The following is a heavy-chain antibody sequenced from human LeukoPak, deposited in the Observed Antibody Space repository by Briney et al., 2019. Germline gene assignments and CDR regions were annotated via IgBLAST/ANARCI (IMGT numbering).Heavy chain of an antibody. V-gene: IGHV4-59*12. J-gene: IGHJ3*02. CDR3: ARETRGSGSYSDDAFDI. Sequence: SETLSLTCTVSGGSIYSYYWSWIRQPPGKGLEWIGYFYYPGSTNYNPSLTSRVTMSVDTSKNHFSLKLSSVTAADTAVYYCARETRGSGSYSDDAFDIWGQGTMVTVSS. CDR2: FYYPGST. CDR1: GGSIYSYY. D-gene: IGHD3-10*01.